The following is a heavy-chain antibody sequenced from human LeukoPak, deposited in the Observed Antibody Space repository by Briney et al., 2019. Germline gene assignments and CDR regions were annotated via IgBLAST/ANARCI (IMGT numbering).Heavy chain of an antibody. V-gene: IGHV5-51*01. Sequence: GESLKISCKGSGYSFTSYWIGWVRQMPGKGLEWMGIIYPGDSDTRYSPSFQGQVTISADKSISTAYLQWSSLKASDTAMYYCASQDTIFGVVPYFDYWGQGTLVTVSS. J-gene: IGHJ4*02. CDR2: IYPGDSDT. D-gene: IGHD3-3*01. CDR3: ASQDTIFGVVPYFDY. CDR1: GYSFTSYW.